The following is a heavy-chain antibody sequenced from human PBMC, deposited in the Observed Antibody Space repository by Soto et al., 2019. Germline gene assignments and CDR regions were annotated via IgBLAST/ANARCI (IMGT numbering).Heavy chain of an antibody. D-gene: IGHD3-3*01. CDR2: INHSGST. J-gene: IGHJ4*02. Sequence: PSETLSLTCAFYVVSFSGYYWSCIRQPPGKGLEWIGEINHSGSTNYNPSLKSRVTISVDTSKNQFSLKLSSVTAADTAVYYCARGEWEYDFWSGYYNWGQGTLVTVSS. CDR3: ARGEWEYDFWSGYYN. CDR1: VVSFSGYY. V-gene: IGHV4-34*01.